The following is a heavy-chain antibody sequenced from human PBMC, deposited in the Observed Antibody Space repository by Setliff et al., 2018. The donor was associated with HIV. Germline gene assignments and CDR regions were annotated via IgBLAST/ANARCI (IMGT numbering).Heavy chain of an antibody. V-gene: IGHV4-61*02. J-gene: IGHJ2*01. CDR1: GDSISSGNYY. Sequence: SETLSLTCTFSGDSISSGNYYWSWIRQPAGKGLEWIGRIYSTGSTNYNPSLKSRVTISSDTSKNLFSLKLTTVTAADAAVYYCTRDPGYIWSGYRPHWYFDLWGRGTLVTVSS. CDR3: TRDPGYIWSGYRPHWYFDL. D-gene: IGHD3-9*01. CDR2: IYSTGST.